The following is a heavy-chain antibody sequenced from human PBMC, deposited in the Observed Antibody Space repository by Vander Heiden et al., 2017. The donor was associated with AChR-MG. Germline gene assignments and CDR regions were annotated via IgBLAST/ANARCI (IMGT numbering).Heavy chain of an antibody. J-gene: IGHJ6*02. V-gene: IGHV3-7*01. D-gene: IGHD3-10*01. Sequence: EVQLVESGGGLVQPGGSLRLSCAASGFTFRSYWMSWVRQAPGKGLEWVANIKQDGSEKYYVDSVKGRFTISRDNAKNSLYLQMNSLRAEDTAVYYCARDRRAAPWLGEYYYYGMDVWGQGTTVTVSS. CDR3: ARDRRAAPWLGEYYYYGMDV. CDR2: IKQDGSEK. CDR1: GFTFRSYW.